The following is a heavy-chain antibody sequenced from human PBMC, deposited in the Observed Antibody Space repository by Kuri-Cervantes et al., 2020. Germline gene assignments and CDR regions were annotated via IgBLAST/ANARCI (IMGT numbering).Heavy chain of an antibody. J-gene: IGHJ4*02. CDR3: ARRGSGWSLVY. CDR1: GGSFSGYY. Sequence: SETLSLTCAVYGGSFSGYYWSWIRQPPGKGLEWIGEINHSGSTNYSPSLKSRVTISVDTSKNQFSLKLSSVTAADTAVYYCARRGSGWSLVYWGQGTLVTVSS. CDR2: INHSGST. D-gene: IGHD6-19*01. V-gene: IGHV4-34*01.